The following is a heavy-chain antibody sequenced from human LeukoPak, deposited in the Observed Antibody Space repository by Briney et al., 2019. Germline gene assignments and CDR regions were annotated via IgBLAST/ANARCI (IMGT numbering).Heavy chain of an antibody. Sequence: PSETLSLTCTVSGGSISSYYWSWIRQPPGKGLEWIGYIYYSGSTNHNPSLKSRVTISVDTSKNQFSLKLSSVTAADTAVYYCARVRGSSWYFDYWGQGTLVTVSS. CDR2: IYYSGST. CDR3: ARVRGSSWYFDY. CDR1: GGSISSYY. V-gene: IGHV4-59*01. D-gene: IGHD6-13*01. J-gene: IGHJ4*02.